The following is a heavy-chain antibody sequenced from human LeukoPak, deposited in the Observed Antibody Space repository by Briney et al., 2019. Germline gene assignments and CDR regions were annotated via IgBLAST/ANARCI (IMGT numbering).Heavy chain of an antibody. D-gene: IGHD1-26*01. V-gene: IGHV3-23*01. CDR1: GFTFRNYA. CDR3: RPVGGTTYYYYMDV. CDR2: IGIGTTDT. J-gene: IGHJ6*03. Sequence: GGSLRLSCAASGFTFRNYAMSWVRQAPGKGLEWVSTIGIGTTDTYYADSVRGRFTISSDNSKNTLYLQMNNLSDEDTAVYYCRPVGGTTYYYYMDVWGKGTTVTVSS.